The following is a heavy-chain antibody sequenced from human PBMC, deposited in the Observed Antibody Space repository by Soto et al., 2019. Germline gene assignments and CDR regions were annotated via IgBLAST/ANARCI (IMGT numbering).Heavy chain of an antibody. V-gene: IGHV5-51*01. J-gene: IGHJ4*02. Sequence: GESLKISCKCSGYSFNSYWIAWVRQMPGEGLGWMGIIHPGDSDTRYSPSFQGQVTISADKSISTAYLQWSSLRAGDTAVYYCARESWVFDYRGQGTVVTVSS. CDR2: IHPGDSDT. D-gene: IGHD3-10*01. CDR3: ARESWVFDY. CDR1: GYSFNSYW.